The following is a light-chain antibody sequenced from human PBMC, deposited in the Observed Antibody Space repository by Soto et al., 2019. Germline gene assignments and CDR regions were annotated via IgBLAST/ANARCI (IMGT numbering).Light chain of an antibody. Sequence: QSALTQPRSVSGSPGQSVTISCAGAGNNVGGYNSVSWYQQHPGEAPKLILYDVSKRPSGIPDRFSGYKSGNTASLTISGLQADEETDYYCCSYAGSYPYVFGTGTKLTVL. CDR2: DVS. CDR3: CSYAGSYPYV. CDR1: GNNVGGYNS. V-gene: IGLV2-11*01. J-gene: IGLJ1*01.